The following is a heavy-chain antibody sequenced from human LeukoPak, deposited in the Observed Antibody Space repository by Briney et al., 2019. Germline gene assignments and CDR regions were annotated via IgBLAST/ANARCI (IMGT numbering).Heavy chain of an antibody. CDR1: GFTFSSHA. V-gene: IGHV3-30*07. J-gene: IGHJ4*02. D-gene: IGHD2-15*01. CDR3: TRDYRVGCTGGSCYPIDY. CDR2: IAYDGTNK. Sequence: GGSLRLSCAAFGFTFSSHAVHWVRQAPGKGLEWVAVIAYDGTNKYYADSVKGRFTMSRDNSKNTLYLQMDSLRAEDTAVYYCTRDYRVGCTGGSCYPIDYWGQGTLVTVSS.